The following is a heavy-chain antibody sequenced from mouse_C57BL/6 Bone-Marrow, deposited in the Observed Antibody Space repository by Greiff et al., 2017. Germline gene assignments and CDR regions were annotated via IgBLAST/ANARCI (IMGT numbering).Heavy chain of an antibody. V-gene: IGHV5-6*02. Sequence: EVKLVESGGDLVKPGGSLKLSCAASGFTFSSYGMSWVRQTPDKRLEWVATISSGGSYTYYPDSVKGRFTISRDNAKNTLYLQMSSLKSEDTAMXYCARQQLGRFADWGQGTLVTVSA. J-gene: IGHJ3*01. CDR2: ISSGGSYT. CDR3: ARQQLGRFAD. CDR1: GFTFSSYG. D-gene: IGHD4-1*02.